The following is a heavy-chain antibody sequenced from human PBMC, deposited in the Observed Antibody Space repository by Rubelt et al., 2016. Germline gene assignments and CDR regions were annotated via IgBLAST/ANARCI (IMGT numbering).Heavy chain of an antibody. D-gene: IGHD3-10*01. Sequence: QVQLQQWGAGLLKPSETLSVTCAVYGGSFSGYYWSWIRQPPGKGLEWIGEINPSGSTNYNPSLKSRVTISVDTSKNQFSLRLSSVNAADTAVYNCGRGSGAGGVVIEAGYLGQGTPVTVSS. CDR1: GGSFSGYY. CDR3: GRGSGAGGVVIEAGY. V-gene: IGHV4-34*01. CDR2: INPSGST. J-gene: IGHJ4*02.